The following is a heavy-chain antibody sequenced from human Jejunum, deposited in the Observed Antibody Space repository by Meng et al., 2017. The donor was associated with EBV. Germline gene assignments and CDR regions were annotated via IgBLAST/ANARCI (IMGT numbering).Heavy chain of an antibody. CDR2: ISHDGSNK. D-gene: IGHD6-13*01. CDR1: VLTFSTYG. V-gene: IGHV3-30*18. Sequence: GGLGGWGGGGDRPGGPLGCACECSVLTFSTYGMHWVRQAPGRGLEWVAVISHDGSNKYYGDSVKGRFTISRDNSKNTMYLQMNSLKSEDTAVYYCAKDPYTSTPGGWFDPWGQGTLVTVSS. CDR3: AKDPYTSTPGGWFDP. J-gene: IGHJ5*02.